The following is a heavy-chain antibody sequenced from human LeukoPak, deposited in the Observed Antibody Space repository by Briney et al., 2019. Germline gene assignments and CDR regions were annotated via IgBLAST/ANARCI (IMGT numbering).Heavy chain of an antibody. Sequence: GGSLRLSCAASGFTFSSYEMNWVRQAPGKGLEWVSYISSTGSTIYYADSMKGRFTISRDNAKNSLSLQMNSLRAEDTAVYYCARGKTRTSIAPLRSRLEYYFDYWGQGSLVTVSS. CDR2: ISSTGSTI. CDR1: GFTFSSYE. V-gene: IGHV3-48*03. D-gene: IGHD6-6*01. CDR3: ARGKTRTSIAPLRSRLEYYFDY. J-gene: IGHJ4*02.